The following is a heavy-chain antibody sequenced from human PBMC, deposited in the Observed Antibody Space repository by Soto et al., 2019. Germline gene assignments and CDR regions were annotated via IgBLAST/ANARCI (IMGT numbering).Heavy chain of an antibody. J-gene: IGHJ2*01. CDR3: XXXXXXXXXXXYXDL. Sequence: QVQLVQSGAEVKKPGSSVTVSCKASGGTFSSYTISWVRQAPGQGLEWMGGIIPIFGTANYAQKFQGRVTITADESTSTAYMELSSLRSEDTAVXXCXXXXXXXXXXXYXDLWGRGTLVTVSS. CDR1: GGTFSSYT. CDR2: IIPIFGTA. V-gene: IGHV1-69*12.